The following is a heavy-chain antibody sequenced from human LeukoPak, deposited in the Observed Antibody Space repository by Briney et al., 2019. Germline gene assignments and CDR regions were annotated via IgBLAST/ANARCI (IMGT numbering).Heavy chain of an antibody. CDR3: ARDPDP. CDR1: GGSISSYY. V-gene: IGHV4-4*07. J-gene: IGHJ5*02. CDR2: IDTSGNT. Sequence: SETLSLTCTVSGGSISSYYWSWIRQPAGKGLEWIGRIDTSGNTNYKPSLKSRVTISVDTSKNQFSLKLSSVTAADTAVYYCARDPDPWGQGTLVTVSS.